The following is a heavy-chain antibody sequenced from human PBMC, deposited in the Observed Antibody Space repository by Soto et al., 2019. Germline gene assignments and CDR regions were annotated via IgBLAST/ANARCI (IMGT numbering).Heavy chain of an antibody. J-gene: IGHJ4*02. CDR1: GDSVSSNSAA. D-gene: IGHD3-22*01. V-gene: IGHV6-1*01. Sequence: QTRSLTWAISGDSVSSNSAAWNLVRESPSRGLEWLGRTYYRSKWYNHYAVSVKSRITVNPDTSKNQFSLQLNSVTPEDTAVYYCARSGPGGYIDYWGQGTLVTVSS. CDR3: ARSGPGGYIDY. CDR2: TYYRSKWYN.